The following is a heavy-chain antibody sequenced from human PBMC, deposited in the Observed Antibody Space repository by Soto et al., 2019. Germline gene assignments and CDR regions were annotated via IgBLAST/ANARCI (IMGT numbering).Heavy chain of an antibody. CDR2: INPSGGST. Sequence: ASVKVSCKASGYTFTSYYMHWVRQAPGQGLEWMGIINPSGGSTSYAQKFQGRVTMTRDTSTITVYMELSSLRSEDTAVYYCARSESRGRAEDDAFDIWGQGTMVTVSS. CDR1: GYTFTSYY. J-gene: IGHJ3*02. CDR3: ARSESRGRAEDDAFDI. V-gene: IGHV1-46*01. D-gene: IGHD2-2*01.